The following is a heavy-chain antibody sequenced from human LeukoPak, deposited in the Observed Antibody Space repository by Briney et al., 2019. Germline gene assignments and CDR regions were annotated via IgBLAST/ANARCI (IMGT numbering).Heavy chain of an antibody. J-gene: IGHJ4*02. D-gene: IGHD6-19*01. CDR3: SRGSQTRGWSDFDF. CDR2: IRSKAYGATP. CDR1: GLTFGDYG. V-gene: IGHV3-49*04. Sequence: GGSLRLSCTASGLTFGDYGIIWVRRAPGKGLEWVGFIRSKAYGATPEYAASVKGRFTISRDDSQSIAYLQMDSLKSEDTALYYCSRGSQTRGWSDFDFWGQGTLVIVSS.